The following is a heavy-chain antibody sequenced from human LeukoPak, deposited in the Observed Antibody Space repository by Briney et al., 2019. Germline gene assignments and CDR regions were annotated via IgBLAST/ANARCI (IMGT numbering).Heavy chain of an antibody. CDR2: MKTDGSEK. CDR3: ASNRPFDY. V-gene: IGHV3-7*01. D-gene: IGHD2/OR15-2a*01. CDR1: GFTFSNYW. J-gene: IGHJ4*02. Sequence: GGSLRLSCEGSGFTFSNYWMGWVRQAPGKGLQWVANMKTDGSEKYYVDSVKGRFTISRDNAKKSLYLQMNSLRAEDTAVYYCASNRPFDYWGQGTLVTVSS.